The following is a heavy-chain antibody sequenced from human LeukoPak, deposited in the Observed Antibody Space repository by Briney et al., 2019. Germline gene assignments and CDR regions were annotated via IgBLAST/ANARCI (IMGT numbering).Heavy chain of an antibody. CDR3: ARGRVYDFWSGYYTPDGYYFDY. V-gene: IGHV4-34*01. Sequence: PSETLSLTCAVYGGSFSGYYWSWIRQPPGKGLEGIGEINHSGSTNYNPSLKSRVTISVDTSKNQFSLKLSSVTAADTAVYYCARGRVYDFWSGYYTPDGYYFDYWGQGTLVTVSS. CDR1: GGSFSGYY. CDR2: INHSGST. J-gene: IGHJ4*02. D-gene: IGHD3-3*01.